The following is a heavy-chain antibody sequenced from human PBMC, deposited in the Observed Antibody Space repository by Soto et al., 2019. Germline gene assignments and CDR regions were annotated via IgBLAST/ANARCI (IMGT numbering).Heavy chain of an antibody. J-gene: IGHJ4*02. CDR3: ARDPDSYYYDSSGYS. V-gene: IGHV4-61*01. D-gene: IGHD3-22*01. CDR2: IYYGGST. Sequence: QVQLQESGPGLVKPSETLSLTCTVSGGSVSSGSYYWSWIRQPPGKGLEWIGYIYYGGSTNYNPSLTSRVTISVDTSKNQFSLKLSSVTAADTAVYYCARDPDSYYYDSSGYSWGQGTLVTVSS. CDR1: GGSVSSGSYY.